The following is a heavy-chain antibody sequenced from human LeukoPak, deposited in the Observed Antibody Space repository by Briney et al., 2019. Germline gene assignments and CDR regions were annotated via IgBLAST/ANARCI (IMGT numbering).Heavy chain of an antibody. D-gene: IGHD3-10*01. Sequence: SETLSLTCTVSGGSISSYYWSWIRQPPGKGLEWIGYIYYSGSTNYNPSLKSRVTISVDTSKNQFSLKLSSVTAADTAVYYCARGPMVRVRGFDIWGQGTMVTVSS. V-gene: IGHV4-59*01. CDR1: GGSISSYY. CDR3: ARGPMVRVRGFDI. J-gene: IGHJ3*02. CDR2: IYYSGST.